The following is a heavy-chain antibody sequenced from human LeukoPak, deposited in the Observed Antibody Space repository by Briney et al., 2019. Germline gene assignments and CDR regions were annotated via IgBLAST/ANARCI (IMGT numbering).Heavy chain of an antibody. CDR2: ISYGGSNK. CDR1: GFTFSSYA. V-gene: IGHV3-30*04. Sequence: GGSLRLSCAASGFTFSSYAMHWVRQAPGKGLEWVAVISYGGSNKYYADSVKGRFTISRDNSKNTLYLQMNSLRAEDTAVYYCARDRITMVRGVIKRGYFDLWGRGTLVTVSS. D-gene: IGHD3-10*01. CDR3: ARDRITMVRGVIKRGYFDL. J-gene: IGHJ2*01.